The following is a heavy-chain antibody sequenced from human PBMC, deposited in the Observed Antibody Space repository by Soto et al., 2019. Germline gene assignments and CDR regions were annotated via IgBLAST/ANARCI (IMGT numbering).Heavy chain of an antibody. V-gene: IGHV4-59*01. Sequence: SETLSLTSTVSGGSISSYYWSWIRQPPGKGLELIGYIYYSGGTNYNPSLKSRVTISVDTSKNQFSLKLSSVTAADTAVYYCAREAVVVPAARYYYYYYYMDVWGKGTTVTVSS. CDR2: IYYSGGT. J-gene: IGHJ6*03. D-gene: IGHD2-2*01. CDR3: AREAVVVPAARYYYYYYYMDV. CDR1: GGSISSYY.